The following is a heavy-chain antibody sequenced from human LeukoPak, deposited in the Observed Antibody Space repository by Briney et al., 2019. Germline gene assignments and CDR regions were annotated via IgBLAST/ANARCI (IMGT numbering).Heavy chain of an antibody. CDR3: AKGIYSSGWSYFDY. V-gene: IGHV3-23*01. CDR1: GFTFSNSA. CDR2: LSGSGITT. D-gene: IGHD6-19*01. J-gene: IGHJ4*01. Sequence: GGSLRLSCAASGFTFSNSAMSWVRQAPGKGLEWVSTLSGSGITTYYADSGKGRFTISRDNSRNTLYLQMNSLRAEDKAVYYCAKGIYSSGWSYFDYWGHGTLVTVSS.